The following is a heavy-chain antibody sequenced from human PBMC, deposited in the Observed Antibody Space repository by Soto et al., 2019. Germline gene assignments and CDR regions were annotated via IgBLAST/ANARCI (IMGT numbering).Heavy chain of an antibody. CDR1: GFSFNSFA. J-gene: IGHJ4*02. CDR3: ARENSVQAWLHHFDH. Sequence: PGGSLRLSCEASGFSFNSFAMNWVCQAPGRGLEWVSYISDDGASIYYADSLKGRFTISRDNAKNSLSLQMNNLRAEDTAVYYCARENSVQAWLHHFDHWGLGTLVTVSS. D-gene: IGHD5-18*01. CDR2: ISDDGASI. V-gene: IGHV3-48*03.